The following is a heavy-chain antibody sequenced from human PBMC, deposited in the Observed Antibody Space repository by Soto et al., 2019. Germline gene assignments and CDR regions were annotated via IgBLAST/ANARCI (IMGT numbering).Heavy chain of an antibody. J-gene: IGHJ6*02. Sequence: QVQLVESGGGVVQPGRSLRLSCVASGFNFSNYGMHWVRQAPGKGLEWVAVISYDGSTEYYADSVKGRFTVSRDSSKNTLDLQIDSPRPEDTAVYYCAKEPELIIKATVGVPAVAYYGMDVWGQGTMVTVSS. CDR1: GFNFSNYG. D-gene: IGHD2-2*01. V-gene: IGHV3-30*18. CDR2: ISYDGSTE. CDR3: AKEPELIIKATVGVPAVAYYGMDV.